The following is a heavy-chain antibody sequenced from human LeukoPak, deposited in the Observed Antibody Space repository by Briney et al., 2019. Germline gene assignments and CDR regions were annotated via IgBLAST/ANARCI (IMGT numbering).Heavy chain of an antibody. D-gene: IGHD4-17*01. CDR3: ARAPDYGDFCFDY. CDR1: GGTFSSYA. CDR2: IIPIFGTA. J-gene: IGHJ4*02. V-gene: IGHV1-69*13. Sequence: SVKVSCRASGGTFSSYAISWVRQAPGQGLEWMGGIIPIFGTANYAQKFQGRVTITADESTSTAYMELSSLRSEDTAVYYCARAPDYGDFCFDYWGQGTLVTVSS.